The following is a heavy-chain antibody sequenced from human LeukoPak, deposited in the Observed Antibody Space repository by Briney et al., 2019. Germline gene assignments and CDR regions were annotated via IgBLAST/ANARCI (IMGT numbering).Heavy chain of an antibody. CDR1: GYTFSDYA. J-gene: IGHJ4*02. CDR3: ARDNHYYDAGGYFLHF. D-gene: IGHD3-22*01. CDR2: INTKTGNP. Sequence: ASVKVSCKAFGYTFSDYAMNWVRQAPGQGLEWMGWINTKTGNPTYAQGFTGRFVLSLDSSVRTTFLQINSLKTEDTAVYYCARDNHYYDAGGYFLHFWGQGTPVTVSS. V-gene: IGHV7-4-1*02.